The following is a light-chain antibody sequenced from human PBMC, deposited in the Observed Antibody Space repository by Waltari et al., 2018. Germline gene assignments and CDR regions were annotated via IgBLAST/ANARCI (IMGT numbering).Light chain of an antibody. V-gene: IGKV1-5*03. J-gene: IGKJ2*01. CDR1: QSISYY. CDR2: KAS. Sequence: DIQMTQSPSTLSASLGDRVTLTCRASQSISYYLAWYQHKPGKAPQSLISKASILESGVPSRCSGTGAGTEFTLTISSLQPDDLATDVCQQYSSYSTFGQGTKLEIK. CDR3: QQYSSYST.